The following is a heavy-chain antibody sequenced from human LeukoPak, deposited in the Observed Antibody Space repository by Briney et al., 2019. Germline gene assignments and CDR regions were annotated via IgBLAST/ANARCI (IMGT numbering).Heavy chain of an antibody. D-gene: IGHD6-19*01. CDR2: INPDGTVT. V-gene: IGHV3-74*01. Sequence: GGSLRLSCAAFGFTFNTYWMHWVRQAPGKGLVWVSPINPDGTVTTYADSVKGRFTISRDNAKNTLYLQMNSLKAEDTAVYYCVRDSPSGFFDLWGRGTLVTVSS. CDR1: GFTFNTYW. J-gene: IGHJ2*01. CDR3: VRDSPSGFFDL.